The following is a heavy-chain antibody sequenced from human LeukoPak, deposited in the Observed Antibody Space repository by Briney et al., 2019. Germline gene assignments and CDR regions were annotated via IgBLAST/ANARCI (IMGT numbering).Heavy chain of an antibody. CDR1: GGSISSYY. V-gene: IGHV4-59*01. Sequence: SSETLSLTCTVSGGSISSYYWSWIRQPPGKGLEWIGYLYNSGGTIYNPSLKSRVTISVDTSKNQFSLRLSSVTAADTAVYYCASSPYHESSGYYPYYFDYWGQGILVTVSS. D-gene: IGHD3-22*01. CDR2: LYNSGGT. J-gene: IGHJ4*02. CDR3: ASSPYHESSGYYPYYFDY.